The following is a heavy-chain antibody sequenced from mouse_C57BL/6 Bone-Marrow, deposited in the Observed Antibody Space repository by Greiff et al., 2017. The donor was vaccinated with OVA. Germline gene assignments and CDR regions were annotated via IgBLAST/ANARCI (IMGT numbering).Heavy chain of an antibody. CDR3: ATYRY. Sequence: EVQLQQSGAELVRPGASVKLSCTASGFNIKDDYMHWVKERPEQGLEWIGWIDPENGDTDYASKFQGKATITADKSSKTVYLHLSSLTSEDTAVYYGATYRYWGQGTALLVTA. D-gene: IGHD1-1*01. V-gene: IGHV14-4*01. CDR1: GFNIKDDY. CDR2: IDPENGDT. J-gene: IGHJ2*01.